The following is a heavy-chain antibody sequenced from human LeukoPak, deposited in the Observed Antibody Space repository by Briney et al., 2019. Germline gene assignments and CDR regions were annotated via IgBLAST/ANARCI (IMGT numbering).Heavy chain of an antibody. CDR2: ISYDGSNK. D-gene: IGHD2-21*01. Sequence: GSLRLSCAASGFTFSSYAMHWVRQAPGKGLEWVAVISYDGSNKYYADSVKGRFTISRDNSRNTLYLQMNSLRSEDTAVYYCARAALRLLDYWGQGTLVTVSS. V-gene: IGHV3-30-3*01. CDR1: GFTFSSYA. J-gene: IGHJ4*02. CDR3: ARAALRLLDY.